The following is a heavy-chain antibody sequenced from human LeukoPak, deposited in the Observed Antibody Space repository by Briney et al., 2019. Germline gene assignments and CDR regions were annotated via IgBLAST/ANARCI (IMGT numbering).Heavy chain of an antibody. J-gene: IGHJ1*01. CDR3: ARERTGYSSGWPEEYFQH. V-gene: IGHV1-2*02. CDR1: GYTFTSNY. Sequence: GASVKVSCKAFGYTFTSNYMHWVRQAPGQGLEWMGWINPNSGGTNYAQKFQGRVTMTRDTSISTAYMELSRLRSDDTAVYYCARERTGYSSGWPEEYFQHWGQGTLVTVSS. D-gene: IGHD6-19*01. CDR2: INPNSGGT.